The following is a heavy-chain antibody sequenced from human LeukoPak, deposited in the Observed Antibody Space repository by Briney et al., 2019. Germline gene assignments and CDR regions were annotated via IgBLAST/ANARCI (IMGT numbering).Heavy chain of an antibody. V-gene: IGHV3-7*01. CDR2: IKTDGSQK. D-gene: IGHD3-3*01. J-gene: IGHJ4*02. CDR3: VRGLLEWLRLETYYFDY. CDR1: GFTFNKYW. Sequence: PGGSLRLSCAASGFTFNKYWMTWVRQAPGKGLEWGATIKTDGSQKDYVDSVKGRFSISRDNANNSLYLQMNSLRADDTATYYCVRGLLEWLRLETYYFDYWGQGTLVTVSS.